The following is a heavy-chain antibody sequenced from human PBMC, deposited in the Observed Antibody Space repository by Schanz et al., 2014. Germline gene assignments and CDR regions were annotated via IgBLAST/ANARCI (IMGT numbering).Heavy chain of an antibody. CDR3: AKGRFGELSAFDI. J-gene: IGHJ3*02. CDR2: VSSDGNND. D-gene: IGHD3-10*01. Sequence: VQLVESGGGLVKPGGFLRLSCAASGFTFSTHAMHWVRQAPGKGLEWVALVSSDGNNDYYTDSVKGRFTISRDNSKNTVHLQMNSLRAEDTAVYYCAKGRFGELSAFDIWGQGTMVTVSS. V-gene: IGHV3-30*18. CDR1: GFTFSTHA.